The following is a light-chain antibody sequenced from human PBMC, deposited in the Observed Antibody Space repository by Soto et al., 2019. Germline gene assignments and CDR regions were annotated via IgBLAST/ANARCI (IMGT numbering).Light chain of an antibody. CDR3: NSYSSTSFYL. J-gene: IGLJ1*01. V-gene: IGLV2-14*01. Sequence: QSVLAQPASMSGSPGQSITTSCTGSGSDIATFNYVSWYQQYPGKAPKLLIYQVTSRASGVSHRFSGSKSGNTAALTISGLQPEDEAEYYCNSYSSTSFYLFGTGTKVT. CDR2: QVT. CDR1: GSDIATFNY.